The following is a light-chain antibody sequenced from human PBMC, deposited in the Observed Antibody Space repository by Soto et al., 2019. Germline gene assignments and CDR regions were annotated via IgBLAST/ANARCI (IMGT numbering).Light chain of an antibody. CDR1: SSNIGNNY. CDR3: GTPGV. Sequence: QSALTQPPSVSAAPGQKVTISCSGSSSNIGNNYVSWYQQLPGTAPKLLIYENNKRPSGIPDRFSGSKSGTSATLGITGLQTGDEDDYYCGTPGVFGTGTKVTVL. V-gene: IGLV1-51*02. J-gene: IGLJ1*01. CDR2: ENN.